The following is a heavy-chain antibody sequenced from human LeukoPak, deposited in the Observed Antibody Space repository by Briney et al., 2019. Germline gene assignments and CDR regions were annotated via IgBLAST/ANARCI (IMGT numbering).Heavy chain of an antibody. CDR3: ARDAWEMGSYLNWLDP. J-gene: IGHJ5*02. V-gene: IGHV3-30*04. Sequence: PGGSLRLSCAASGFTFSTFTMHWVRQPPGKGLEWVARISYDGSEKYYADSVKGRFSISRDNSKSTLNLQMNSLGVEDSAVYYCARDAWEMGSYLNWLDPWGQGTLVTVSS. D-gene: IGHD3-10*01. CDR1: GFTFSTFT. CDR2: ISYDGSEK.